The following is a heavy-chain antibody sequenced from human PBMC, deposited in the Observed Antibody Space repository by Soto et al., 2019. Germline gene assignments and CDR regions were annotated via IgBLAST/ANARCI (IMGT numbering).Heavy chain of an antibody. Sequence: SETLSLTCAVSGGSLSGATYSWNWIRQPPGKGLEWIGYIFPSGTTYYNPSLKSRVTISIDVSKNQFSLSLRSLTAADTAVYYCARSREFDYWSQGTLVTVSS. J-gene: IGHJ4*02. CDR3: ARSREFDY. V-gene: IGHV4-30-2*01. CDR1: GGSLSGATYS. CDR2: IFPSGTT.